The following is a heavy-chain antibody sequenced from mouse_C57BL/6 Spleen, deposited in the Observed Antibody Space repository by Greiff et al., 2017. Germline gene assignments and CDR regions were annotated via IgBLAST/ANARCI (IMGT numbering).Heavy chain of an antibody. V-gene: IGHV1-74*01. Sequence: QVQLQQPGAELVKPGASVKVSCKASGYTFTSYWMHWVKQRPGQGLEWIGRIYPSDSDTNYNPKFNGKATLTVDKSSSTAYMQLSSLTSEDAAVDYCGIGELRLLLGYWGQGTLVTVSA. D-gene: IGHD3-2*02. CDR2: IYPSDSDT. CDR3: GIGELRLLLGY. CDR1: GYTFTSYW. J-gene: IGHJ3*02.